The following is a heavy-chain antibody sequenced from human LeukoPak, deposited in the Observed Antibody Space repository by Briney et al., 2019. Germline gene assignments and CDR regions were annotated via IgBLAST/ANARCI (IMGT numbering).Heavy chain of an antibody. CDR2: IKEDGSEK. V-gene: IGHV3-7*01. D-gene: IGHD7-27*01. CDR1: GFTFSRYW. Sequence: PGGSLRLSCAAAGFTFSRYWTSWVRQATGKGLECVAKIKEDGSEKHYVDSVKGRFTISRDNAKKSLYLQMNSLRAEDTAVYYCARDYTGGWNDYWGQGTLVTVSS. J-gene: IGHJ4*02. CDR3: ARDYTGGWNDY.